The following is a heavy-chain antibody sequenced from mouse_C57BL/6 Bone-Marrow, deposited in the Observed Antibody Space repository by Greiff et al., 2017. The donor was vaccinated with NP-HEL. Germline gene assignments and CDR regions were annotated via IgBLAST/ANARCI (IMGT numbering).Heavy chain of an antibody. V-gene: IGHV14-4*01. J-gene: IGHJ3*01. CDR1: GFNIKDDY. Sequence: VQLQQSGAELVRPGASVKLSCTASGFNIKDDYMHWVKQRPEQGLEWIEWIDPENGDTEYASKFQGKATITADTSSNTAYLQLSSLTSEDTAVYYCTGSLPWFAYWGQGTLVTVSA. D-gene: IGHD6-2*01. CDR2: IDPENGDT. CDR3: TGSLPWFAY.